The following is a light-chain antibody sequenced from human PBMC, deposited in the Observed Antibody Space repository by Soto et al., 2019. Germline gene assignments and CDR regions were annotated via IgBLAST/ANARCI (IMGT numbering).Light chain of an antibody. J-gene: IGKJ5*01. V-gene: IGKV1-13*02. CDR3: QHFKSFPIT. Sequence: AIQLTQSPSSLSASVGDRVTITSRASHGISTLLAWYQQKPGKAPKVLIYESSLLQSGVPSRFSGSGSGTDFTLTISSLQPEDFATYYCQHFKSFPITFGQGTRLEI. CDR1: HGISTL. CDR2: ESS.